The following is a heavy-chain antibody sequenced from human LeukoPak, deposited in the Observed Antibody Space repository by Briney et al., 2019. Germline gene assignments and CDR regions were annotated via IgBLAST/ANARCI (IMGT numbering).Heavy chain of an antibody. J-gene: IGHJ6*04. Sequence: PSETLSLTCTVSGGSISSYYWSWIRQPPGKGLEWIGYIYYSGSTNYNPSLKSRVTISVDTSKNQFSLKLSSVTAADTAVYYCARGSGEYYYYAMDVWGKGTTVTVSS. CDR3: ARGSGEYYYYAMDV. CDR1: GGSISSYY. V-gene: IGHV4-59*01. D-gene: IGHD3-10*01. CDR2: IYYSGST.